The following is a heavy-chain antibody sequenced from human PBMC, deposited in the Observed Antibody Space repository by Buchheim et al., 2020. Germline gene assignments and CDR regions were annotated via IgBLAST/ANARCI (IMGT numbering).Heavy chain of an antibody. CDR2: IYYSGRT. CDR3: VRDVYCSGARCYSYGMDV. V-gene: IGHV4-30-4*01. D-gene: IGHD2-15*01. J-gene: IGHJ6*02. CDR1: GDSISSGDYY. Sequence: QVQLQESGPGLVTPSQTLSLTCTVSGDSISSGDYYWSWIRQPPGKGLEWIGYIYYSGRTYYTPSLKSRVTISGDTSKNQFSLKLTSVTAADTAVYYCVRDVYCSGARCYSYGMDVWGQGTT.